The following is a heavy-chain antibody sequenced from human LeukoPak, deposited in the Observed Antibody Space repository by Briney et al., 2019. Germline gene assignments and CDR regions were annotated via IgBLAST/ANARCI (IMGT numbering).Heavy chain of an antibody. Sequence: GGSLRLSCAASGFTFSSYWMSWVRQAPGKGLEWVANIKQDGSEKYYVDSVKGRFTISRDNAKNSLYLQMNSLRAEDTAVYYCARGSIYDSSGYYGYWGQGTLVTVSS. CDR1: GFTFSSYW. V-gene: IGHV3-7*01. J-gene: IGHJ4*02. D-gene: IGHD3-22*01. CDR3: ARGSIYDSSGYYGY. CDR2: IKQDGSEK.